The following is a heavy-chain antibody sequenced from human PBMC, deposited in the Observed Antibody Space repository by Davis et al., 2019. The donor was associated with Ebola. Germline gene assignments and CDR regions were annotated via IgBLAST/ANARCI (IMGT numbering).Heavy chain of an antibody. J-gene: IGHJ6*02. Sequence: GESLKISCEASGVTLTSDWMTWVRQAPGKGLEWVANINQDGREKYYVGSVKGRFTISRDHAKNSLYLQMNSLRVEETAVYYCARDGITTFGAVINFDYGMDVWGQGTTVVVSS. D-gene: IGHD3-3*01. CDR3: ARDGITTFGAVINFDYGMDV. CDR2: INQDGREK. V-gene: IGHV3-7*01. CDR1: GVTLTSDW.